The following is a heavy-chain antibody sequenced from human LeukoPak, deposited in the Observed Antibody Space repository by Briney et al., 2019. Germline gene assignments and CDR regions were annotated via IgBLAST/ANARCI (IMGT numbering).Heavy chain of an antibody. Sequence: SVKVSCKASGGTFSSYTISWVRQPPGQGLEWMGRIIPILGIANYAQKFQGRVTITADKSTSTAYMELSSLRSEDTAVYYCARATGAASSLYMDVWGKGTTVTVSS. CDR2: IIPILGIA. D-gene: IGHD1-14*01. CDR3: ARATGAASSLYMDV. CDR1: GGTFSSYT. V-gene: IGHV1-69*02. J-gene: IGHJ6*03.